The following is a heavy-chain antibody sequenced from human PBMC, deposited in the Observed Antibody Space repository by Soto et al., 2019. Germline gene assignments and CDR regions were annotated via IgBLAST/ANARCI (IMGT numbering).Heavy chain of an antibody. D-gene: IGHD2-21*01. V-gene: IGHV1-18*01. CDR3: AREDTHCGVTQTNNWFVP. CDR2: ISAYNGNT. J-gene: IGHJ5*02. CDR1: GYTFSNFG. Sequence: ASVKVSCKASGYTFSNFGISWVRQAPGQGLEWMGWISAYNGNTNYAQKLQGRVTMTTDTSTSTAYMELRSLRSDDTVVYYCAREDTHCGVTQTNNWFVPRG.